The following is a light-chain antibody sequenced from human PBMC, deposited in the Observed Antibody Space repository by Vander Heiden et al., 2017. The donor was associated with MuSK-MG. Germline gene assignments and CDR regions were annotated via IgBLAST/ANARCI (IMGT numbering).Light chain of an antibody. CDR2: HEV. V-gene: IGLV3-21*04. CDR1: NIGCRS. J-gene: IGLJ1*01. CDR3: QVWDRAGDENYV. Sequence: SYVLTQEPSLSVAPGETATITCGGDNIGCRSVHWYQQGPGRAPVLAIYHEVFRPSGIPDRFSGSYSGNTATLTIRRVEAGDEADYYCQVWDRAGDENYVFGSGTKVTV.